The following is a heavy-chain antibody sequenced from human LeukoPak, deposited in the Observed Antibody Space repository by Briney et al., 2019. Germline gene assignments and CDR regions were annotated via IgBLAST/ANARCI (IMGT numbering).Heavy chain of an antibody. J-gene: IGHJ6*03. Sequence: GGSLRLSCAASGFTFSSYGMHWVRQAPGKGLEWVAVISYDGSNKYYADSVKGRFTISRDNSKNTLYLQMNSLRAEDTAVYYCAKDSSRHYYDSSGYYTPYYMDVWGKGTTVTISS. D-gene: IGHD3-22*01. CDR1: GFTFSSYG. V-gene: IGHV3-30*18. CDR2: ISYDGSNK. CDR3: AKDSSRHYYDSSGYYTPYYMDV.